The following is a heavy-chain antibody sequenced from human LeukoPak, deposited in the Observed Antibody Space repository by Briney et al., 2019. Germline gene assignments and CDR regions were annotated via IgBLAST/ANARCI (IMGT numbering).Heavy chain of an antibody. D-gene: IGHD2-21*01. CDR1: GGTFSRYA. J-gene: IGHJ1*01. Sequence: SVKVSCKASGGTFSRYAISWVRQSPGQGLEWMGGIIPIFGTPNYAQKFQGRVTITADESTSTAYMELSSLRSEDTAVYYCARDSSEFRSLIPHWGQGTLVTVSS. V-gene: IGHV1-69*13. CDR2: IIPIFGTP. CDR3: ARDSSEFRSLIPH.